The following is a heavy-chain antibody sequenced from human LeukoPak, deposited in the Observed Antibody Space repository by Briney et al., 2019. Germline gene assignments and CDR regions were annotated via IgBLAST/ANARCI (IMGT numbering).Heavy chain of an antibody. V-gene: IGHV1-8*01. Sequence: AASVKVSCKASGYTFTSYDINWVRQATGQGLEWMGWMNPNSGNTGYAQKFQGRVTMTRNTSINTAYMELSSLRSEDTAVYYCAREGGWNYGSVNWFDPWGQGTLVTVSS. CDR3: AREGGWNYGSVNWFDP. CDR2: MNPNSGNT. D-gene: IGHD1-7*01. J-gene: IGHJ5*02. CDR1: GYTFTSYD.